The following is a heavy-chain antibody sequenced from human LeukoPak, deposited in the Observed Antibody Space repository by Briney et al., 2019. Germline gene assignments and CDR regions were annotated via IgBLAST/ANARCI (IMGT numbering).Heavy chain of an antibody. CDR1: GGSISSYY. Sequence: SETLSLTCTVSGGSISSYYWSWIRQPPGKGLEWIGYIYYSGTTNYNPSLKSRVTISVDSSKNQFSLKLSSVTAADTAVYYCARDKGGYKGAFDIWGQGTMVTVSS. CDR3: ARDKGGYKGAFDI. D-gene: IGHD1-1*01. V-gene: IGHV4-59*12. CDR2: IYYSGTT. J-gene: IGHJ3*02.